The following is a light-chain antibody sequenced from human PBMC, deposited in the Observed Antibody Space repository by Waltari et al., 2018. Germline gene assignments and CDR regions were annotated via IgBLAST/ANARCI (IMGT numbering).Light chain of an antibody. CDR3: QQYGSSPYT. J-gene: IGKJ2*01. CDR1: QSVSSSY. Sequence: EIVLTHSPGTLSLSPGARATPSCRASQSVSSSYLAWYQQKPGQAPRLLIYGASSRATGIPDRFSGSGSGTDFTLTISRLEPEDFAVYYCQQYGSSPYTFGQGTKLEIK. CDR2: GAS. V-gene: IGKV3-20*01.